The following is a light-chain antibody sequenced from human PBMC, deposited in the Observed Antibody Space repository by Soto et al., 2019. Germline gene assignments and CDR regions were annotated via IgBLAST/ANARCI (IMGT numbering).Light chain of an antibody. CDR2: GAS. Sequence: EVVLTQSPGTLSLSPGERATLSCRASQTVSSGYLAWYQQKPGQSPRLLIYGASSRATGIPARFSGSGSRTDFTLTISRLEPEDFAVYYCQQYGRSPRTFGQGTKVEIK. V-gene: IGKV3-20*01. J-gene: IGKJ1*01. CDR3: QQYGRSPRT. CDR1: QTVSSGY.